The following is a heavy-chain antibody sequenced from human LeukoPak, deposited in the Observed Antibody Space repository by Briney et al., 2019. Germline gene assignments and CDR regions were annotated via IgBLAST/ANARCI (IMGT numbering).Heavy chain of an antibody. CDR1: GGSISSFH. Sequence: SETPSLTCTVSGGSISSFHWNWIRQPPGKGLEWIAYMYYSGSTHYNPSLKSRVSISVDTSKNQFSLKLSSVTAADTAMYYCATLSYGAFDVWGQGTMVTVSS. J-gene: IGHJ3*01. V-gene: IGHV4-59*01. D-gene: IGHD1-26*01. CDR3: ATLSYGAFDV. CDR2: MYYSGST.